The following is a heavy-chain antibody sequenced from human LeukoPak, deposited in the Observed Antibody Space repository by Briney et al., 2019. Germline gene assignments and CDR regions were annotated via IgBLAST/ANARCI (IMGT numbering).Heavy chain of an antibody. CDR1: GFTFSSYA. CDR3: AKDTYSSRIAVAGPYDAFDI. D-gene: IGHD6-19*01. V-gene: IGHV3-23*01. Sequence: GGSLRLSCAASGFTFSSYAMSWVRQAPGKGLEWVSAISGSGGSTYYADSVKGRFTISRDNSKNTLYLQMNSLRAEDTAVYYCAKDTYSSRIAVAGPYDAFDIWGQGTMVTVSS. J-gene: IGHJ3*02. CDR2: ISGSGGST.